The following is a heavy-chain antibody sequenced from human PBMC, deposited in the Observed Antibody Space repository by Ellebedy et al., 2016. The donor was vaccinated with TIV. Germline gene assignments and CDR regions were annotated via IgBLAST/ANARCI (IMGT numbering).Heavy chain of an antibody. V-gene: IGHV3-7*01. D-gene: IGHD4-17*01. CDR1: GFSFRSYW. CDR3: ARRASYGDYAVQVNPWFDP. J-gene: IGHJ5*02. CDR2: IYQDGSDQ. Sequence: PGGSLRLSCAASGFSFRSYWMSWVRQAPGKGLEWVANIYQDGSDQYYVDSVKGRFTISRDNANKLLFLQMNSLRVEDTAVYYCARRASYGDYAVQVNPWFDPWGQGTLFTVSS.